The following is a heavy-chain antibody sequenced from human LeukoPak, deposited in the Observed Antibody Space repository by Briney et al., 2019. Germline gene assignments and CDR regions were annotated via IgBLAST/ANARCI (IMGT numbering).Heavy chain of an antibody. D-gene: IGHD6-25*01. Sequence: SETLSLTCAVYGGSFSGYYWSWIRQPPGKGLEWIGEINHSGSTNYNPSLKSRVTISVDTSKNQFSLKLSSVTAADTAVYYCARRRLYSSGWYYYYYGMDVWGQGTTVTVSS. J-gene: IGHJ6*02. V-gene: IGHV4-34*01. CDR3: ARRRLYSSGWYYYYYGMDV. CDR1: GGSFSGYY. CDR2: INHSGST.